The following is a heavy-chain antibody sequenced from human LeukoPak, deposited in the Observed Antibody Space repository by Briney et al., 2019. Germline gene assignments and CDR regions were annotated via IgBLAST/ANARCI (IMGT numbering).Heavy chain of an antibody. CDR3: ARDRDIAVAGGDYYGMDV. CDR2: IIPILGIA. J-gene: IGHJ6*02. CDR1: GGTFSSYA. V-gene: IGHV1-69*04. Sequence: ASVKVSCKASGGTFSSYAISWVRQAPGQGLEWMGRIIPILGIANYAQKFQGRVTITAGKSTSTAYMELSSLRSEDTAVYYCARDRDIAVAGGDYYGMDVWGQGTTVTVSS. D-gene: IGHD6-19*01.